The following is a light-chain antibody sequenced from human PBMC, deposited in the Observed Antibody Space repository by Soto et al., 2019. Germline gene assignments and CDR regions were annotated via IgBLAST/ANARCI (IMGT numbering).Light chain of an antibody. CDR3: QQYYDTPYT. CDR2: WAS. CDR1: QSVLYSTNNKNY. Sequence: DIVITQSPDSLAVSLGERATINRKSSQSVLYSTNNKNYLAWYQQKPGQPPKLLIYWASTRESGVPDRFSGSGSGTDFTLTISSLQAEDVAVYYCQQYYDTPYTFGQGTRLEI. J-gene: IGKJ2*01. V-gene: IGKV4-1*01.